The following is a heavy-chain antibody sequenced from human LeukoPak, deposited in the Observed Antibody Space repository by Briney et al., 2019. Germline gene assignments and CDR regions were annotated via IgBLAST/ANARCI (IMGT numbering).Heavy chain of an antibody. CDR1: GGSISSYY. CDR3: ASDALEEGFDY. CDR2: IYYSGST. V-gene: IGHV4-59*01. Sequence: SETLSLTCTVSGGSISSYYWSWIRQPPGKGLEWIGYIYYSGSTNYNPSLKSRVTISVDTSKNQFSLKLSSVTAADTAVYYCASDALEEGFDYWGQGTLVTVSS. D-gene: IGHD1-1*01. J-gene: IGHJ4*02.